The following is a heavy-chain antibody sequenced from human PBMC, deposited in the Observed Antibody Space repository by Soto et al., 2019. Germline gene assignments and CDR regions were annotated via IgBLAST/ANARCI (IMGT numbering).Heavy chain of an antibody. CDR3: AGVAISRVRGVIEYYFDY. CDR2: INAGNGNT. CDR1: GYTFTSYA. Sequence: ASVKVSCKASGYTFTSYAMHWVRQAPGQRLERMGWINAGNGNTKYSQKFQGRVTITRDTSASTAYMELSSLRSDDTAVYYCAGVAISRVRGVIEYYFDYWGQGTLVTVSS. J-gene: IGHJ4*02. V-gene: IGHV1-3*01. D-gene: IGHD3-10*01.